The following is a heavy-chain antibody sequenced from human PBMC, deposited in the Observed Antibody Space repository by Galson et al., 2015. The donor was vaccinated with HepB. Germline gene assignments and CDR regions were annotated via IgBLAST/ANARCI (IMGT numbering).Heavy chain of an antibody. CDR3: ARSPVTEGWFDP. V-gene: IGHV4-59*08. CDR2: ILYSGTT. D-gene: IGHD4-11*01. J-gene: IGHJ5*02. CDR1: GGSISAYY. Sequence: SETLSLTCTLSGGSISAYYYNWLRQPPGKGLEWIGNILYSGTTNYNPSLESRVTMSVDTSKKQFSLRLTSLTAADTAVYYCARSPVTEGWFDPWGQGTLVTVSS.